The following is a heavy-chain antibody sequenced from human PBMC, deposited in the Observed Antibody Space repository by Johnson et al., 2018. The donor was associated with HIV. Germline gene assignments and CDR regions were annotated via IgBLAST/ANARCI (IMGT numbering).Heavy chain of an antibody. D-gene: IGHD3-22*01. CDR3: AKDLPPMILVGGDAFDI. V-gene: IGHV3-30*02. CDR2: IRYDGSNK. J-gene: IGHJ3*02. Sequence: QVQLVESGGGLVQPGGSLRLSCAASGFTFSNYGMHWVRQAPGKGLEWVAFIRYDGSNKYYADSMKGRFTISRDNSKNTLYLQMNSLGAEDTAVYYCAKDLPPMILVGGDAFDIWGQGTMVTVSS. CDR1: GFTFSNYG.